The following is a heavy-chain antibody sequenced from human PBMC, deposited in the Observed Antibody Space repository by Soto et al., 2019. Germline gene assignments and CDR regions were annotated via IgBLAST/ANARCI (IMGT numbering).Heavy chain of an antibody. V-gene: IGHV4-59*08. D-gene: IGHD5-12*01. CDR2: VYDNGDS. J-gene: IGHJ6*01. CDR1: GGSIDGYT. Sequence: QVQLQESGPGLVKPSETLSLTCTVSGGSIDGYTCAWIRQTPGKALEWVGYVYDNGDSCYNPSLKRGVTLSNDTSKGRFSLQVRSVSAADTAVYYCVWQGIGRLHGLVDVWGRGTTVTVSS. CDR3: VWQGIGRLHGLVDV.